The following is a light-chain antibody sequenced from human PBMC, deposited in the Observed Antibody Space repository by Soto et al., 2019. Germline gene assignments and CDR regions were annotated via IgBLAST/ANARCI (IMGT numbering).Light chain of an antibody. CDR3: QQYNSYWT. CDR2: DAS. Sequence: IQMTQSPSSLSASIGDRVTTTFRASQSISSWLAWYQQKPGKAPKLLIYDASSLESGVPSRFSGSGSGTEFTLTISSLQPDDFATYYCQQYNSYWTFGQGTKVDIK. CDR1: QSISSW. V-gene: IGKV1-5*01. J-gene: IGKJ1*01.